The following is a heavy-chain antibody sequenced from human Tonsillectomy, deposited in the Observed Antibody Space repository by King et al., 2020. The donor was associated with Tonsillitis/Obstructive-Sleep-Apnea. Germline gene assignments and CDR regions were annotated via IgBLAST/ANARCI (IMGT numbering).Heavy chain of an antibody. D-gene: IGHD1-26*01. CDR3: ARIRGVLGDTFYYFDY. Sequence: VQLQESGPGLVKPSETLSLTCTVSGGSISSFYWSWIRQPPGKGLEWIGYIYYSGSTNYNPSLKSRVTMSVDTSKNQFSLKLNSVTAADTAVYYCARIRGVLGDTFYYFDYWGQGTLVTVSS. V-gene: IGHV4-59*01. J-gene: IGHJ4*02. CDR1: GGSISSFY. CDR2: IYYSGST.